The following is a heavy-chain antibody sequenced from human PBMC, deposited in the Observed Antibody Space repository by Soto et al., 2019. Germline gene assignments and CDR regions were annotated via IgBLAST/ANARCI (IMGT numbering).Heavy chain of an antibody. CDR3: ARRPRNDILTGYHYYYMDV. Sequence: SETLSLTCTVSGGSISSGDYYWSWIRQPPGKGREWIGYIYYSGSTYYNPSLKSRVTISVDTSKNQFSLKLSSVTAADTAVYYCARRPRNDILTGYHYYYMDVWGKGTTVTVSS. CDR2: IYYSGST. V-gene: IGHV4-30-4*01. J-gene: IGHJ6*03. CDR1: GGSISSGDYY. D-gene: IGHD3-9*01.